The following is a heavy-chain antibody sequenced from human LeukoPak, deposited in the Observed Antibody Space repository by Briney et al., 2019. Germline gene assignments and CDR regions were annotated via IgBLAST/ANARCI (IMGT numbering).Heavy chain of an antibody. J-gene: IGHJ4*02. CDR1: GYSISSGYY. CDR2: ITRSGST. Sequence: PSETLSLTCAVSGYSISSGYYWGWIRQPPGKGLEWIGSITRSGSTYYNPSLRSRVTISVDTSKNQFSLKVNSVTATDTAVYFCARGVRYSGYDSFSPVDYWGQGTLVTVSS. D-gene: IGHD5-12*01. CDR3: ARGVRYSGYDSFSPVDY. V-gene: IGHV4-38-2*01.